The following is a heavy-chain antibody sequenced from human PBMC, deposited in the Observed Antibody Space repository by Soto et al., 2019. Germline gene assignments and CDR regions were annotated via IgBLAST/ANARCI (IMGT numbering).Heavy chain of an antibody. V-gene: IGHV1-58*02. Sequence: GASVKVSCKASGFTFTSSAMQWVRQARGQRLEWIGWIVVGSGNTNYAQKFQERVTITRDMSTSTAYMELSSLRSEDTAVYYCAAVLDYDFWSGYYPFDYWGQGTLVTVSS. CDR2: IVVGSGNT. CDR3: AAVLDYDFWSGYYPFDY. CDR1: GFTFTSSA. D-gene: IGHD3-3*01. J-gene: IGHJ4*02.